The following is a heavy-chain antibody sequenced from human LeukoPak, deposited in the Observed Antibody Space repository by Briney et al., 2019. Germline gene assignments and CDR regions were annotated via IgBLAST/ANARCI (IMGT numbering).Heavy chain of an antibody. D-gene: IGHD6-19*01. CDR2: ISYSGSA. CDR3: AREAITVAGIDI. J-gene: IGHJ3*02. CDR1: GGSISSDY. Sequence: TTSETLSLTCTVSGGSISSDYWSWIRQPPGKGLGWIGYISYSGSANYNPSLKSRVTISVDTSTNQFSLTLSSVTAADTAVYYCAREAITVAGIDIWGQGTMVTVSS. V-gene: IGHV4-59*01.